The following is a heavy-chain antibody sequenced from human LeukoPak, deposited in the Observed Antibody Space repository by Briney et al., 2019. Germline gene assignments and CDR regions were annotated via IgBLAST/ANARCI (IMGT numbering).Heavy chain of an antibody. J-gene: IGHJ5*02. V-gene: IGHV3-23*01. CDR3: AKDLYCSSTSCYYGFDP. CDR1: GFTFSSYA. D-gene: IGHD2-2*01. Sequence: PGGSLRLSCAASGFTFSSYAMSWVRQAPGKGLEWVSAISGSGGSTYYAGSVKGRFTISRDNSKNTLYLQMNSLRAEDTAVYYCAKDLYCSSTSCYYGFDPWGQGTLVTVSS. CDR2: ISGSGGST.